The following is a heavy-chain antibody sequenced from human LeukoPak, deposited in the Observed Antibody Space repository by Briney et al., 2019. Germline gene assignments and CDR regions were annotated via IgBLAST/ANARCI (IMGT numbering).Heavy chain of an antibody. CDR2: IYYSGST. CDR1: GGSISSYY. V-gene: IGHV4-59*08. CDR3: ARQYLNHGSGTNWFDP. J-gene: IGHJ5*02. Sequence: SETLSLTCTVSGGSISSYYWSWIRQPPGKGLEWIGYIYYSGSTNYNPSLKSRVTISVDTSKNQFSLKLSSVTAADTAVYYCARQYLNHGSGTNWFDPWGRGTLVTVSS. D-gene: IGHD3-10*01.